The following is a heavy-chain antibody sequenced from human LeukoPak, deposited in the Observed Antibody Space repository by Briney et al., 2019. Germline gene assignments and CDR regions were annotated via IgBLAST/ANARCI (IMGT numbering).Heavy chain of an antibody. D-gene: IGHD2-21*01. Sequence: GGSLRLSCAASGFTVGTNSMSWVRQSPGKGLEWVSVIYSSGSTYYADSVNGRFTISRDSSRNTLFLQMTSLRAEDTALYYCASAREYCGSAECYEYFQHWGQGTLVPVSS. CDR1: GFTVGTNS. V-gene: IGHV3-53*01. CDR2: IYSSGST. J-gene: IGHJ1*01. CDR3: ASAREYCGSAECYEYFQH.